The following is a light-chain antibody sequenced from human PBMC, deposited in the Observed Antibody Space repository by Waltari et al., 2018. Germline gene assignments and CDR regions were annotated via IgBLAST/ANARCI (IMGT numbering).Light chain of an antibody. CDR1: QSVYNF. Sequence: SPGERATLSCRASQSVYNFLAWYQQKPGQAPRLLIYEASQRATGIPARFSGSGSWTDFTLTISNLEPEDVAVYYCQQRANWPPLTFGGGTKVEIK. CDR3: QQRANWPPLT. CDR2: EAS. J-gene: IGKJ4*01. V-gene: IGKV3-11*01.